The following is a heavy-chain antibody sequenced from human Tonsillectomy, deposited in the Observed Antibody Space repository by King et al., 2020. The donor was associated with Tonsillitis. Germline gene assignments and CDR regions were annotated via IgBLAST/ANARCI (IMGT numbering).Heavy chain of an antibody. CDR3: AREYEDIVVVPAAINYYYYYGMDV. CDR2: ISYDGSNK. Sequence: VQLVESGGGVVQPGRSLRLSCAASGFTFSSYAMHWVRQAPGKGLEWVAVISYDGSNKYYADSVKGRFTISRDNSKNTLYLQMNSLRAEDTAVYYCAREYEDIVVVPAAINYYYYYGMDVWGQGPTVTVSS. D-gene: IGHD2-2*02. V-gene: IGHV3-30*04. CDR1: GFTFSSYA. J-gene: IGHJ6*02.